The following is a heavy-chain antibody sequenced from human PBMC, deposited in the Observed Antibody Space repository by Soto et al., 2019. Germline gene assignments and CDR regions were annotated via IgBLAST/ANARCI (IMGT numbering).Heavy chain of an antibody. CDR1: GFTFSSYA. CDR3: AKVGYCSSTSCPTADY. J-gene: IGHJ4*02. D-gene: IGHD2-2*01. V-gene: IGHV3-23*01. CDR2: ISGSGGST. Sequence: GGSLRLSCAASGFTFSSYAMSWVRQAPGKGLEWVSVISGSGGSTYYADSVKGRFTISRDNSKTTLFLQMNSLRAEDTAVYFCAKVGYCSSTSCPTADYWGQGTLVTVSS.